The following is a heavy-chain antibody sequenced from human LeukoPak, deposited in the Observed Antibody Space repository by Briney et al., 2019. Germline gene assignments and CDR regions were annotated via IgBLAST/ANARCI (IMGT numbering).Heavy chain of an antibody. J-gene: IGHJ2*01. D-gene: IGHD2-2*01. Sequence: SETLSLTCSVSGGSTSSNVYYWGWIRPPPGKDLEWIGSIYYSGTTYYNPSLKSRVTISVDTSKNQFSLKLSSVTAADTAVYYCVRSGGYCSTITCHVDYFGLWGRGTLVTVSS. CDR1: GGSTSSNVYY. CDR3: VRSGGYCSTITCHVDYFGL. V-gene: IGHV4-39*01. CDR2: IYYSGTT.